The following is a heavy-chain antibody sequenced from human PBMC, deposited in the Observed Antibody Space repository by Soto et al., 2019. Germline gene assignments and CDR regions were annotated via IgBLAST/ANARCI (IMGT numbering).Heavy chain of an antibody. J-gene: IGHJ4*02. CDR1: GYTFTSYG. CDR3: ARGAAVAGTWVDY. Sequence: ASVKVSCKASGYTFTSYGISWVRQAPGQGLEWMGWISAYSGGTNYAQKFQGRVTMTRDTSISTAYMELSRLRSDDTAVYYCARGAAVAGTWVDYWGQGTLVTVSS. V-gene: IGHV1-18*01. D-gene: IGHD6-19*01. CDR2: ISAYSGGT.